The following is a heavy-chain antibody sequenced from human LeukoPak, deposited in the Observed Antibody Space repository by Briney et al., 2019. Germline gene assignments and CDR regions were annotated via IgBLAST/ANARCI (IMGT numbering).Heavy chain of an antibody. CDR1: GGSFSGYY. Sequence: ETLSLTCAVYGGSFSGYYWSWIRQAPGKGLEWVSVITVGGDKTYYADSVKGRFTISRDNSKNTLYLQMNSLRAEDTAVYYCARAPRIAVAGTWYYYYGMDVWGQGTTVTVSS. D-gene: IGHD6-19*01. CDR2: ITVGGDKT. V-gene: IGHV3-23*01. CDR3: ARAPRIAVAGTWYYYYGMDV. J-gene: IGHJ6*02.